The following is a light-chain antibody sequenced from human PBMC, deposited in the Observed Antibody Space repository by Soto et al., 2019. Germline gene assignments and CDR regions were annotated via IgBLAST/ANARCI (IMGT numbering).Light chain of an antibody. CDR1: QSISNS. CDR2: GAS. Sequence: DIQMTQSPSSLSASVGDRITITCRASQSISNSLNWYQQKPGKAPKLLIYGASSLQSGVPSRFSGSGSGTDFSLTISSLQPEDFATYSCQQSYSTPLTFGGGITVEI. V-gene: IGKV1-39*01. CDR3: QQSYSTPLT. J-gene: IGKJ4*01.